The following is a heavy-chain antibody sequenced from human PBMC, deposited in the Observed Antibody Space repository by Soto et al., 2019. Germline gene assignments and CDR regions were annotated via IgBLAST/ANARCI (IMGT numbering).Heavy chain of an antibody. V-gene: IGHV1-18*01. D-gene: IGHD3-10*01. CDR2: ISAYNGNT. CDR1: GYTFTSYG. J-gene: IGHJ4*02. Sequence: QVQLVQSGAEVKKPGASVKVSCKASGYTFTSYGISWVRQAPGQGLEWMGWISAYNGNTNYAQKLQGRVTMTTDTSTSTAYMELRSLRSDDTAVYYCARDPTYGLWFGDKPWTGFDYWGQGTLVTVSS. CDR3: ARDPTYGLWFGDKPWTGFDY.